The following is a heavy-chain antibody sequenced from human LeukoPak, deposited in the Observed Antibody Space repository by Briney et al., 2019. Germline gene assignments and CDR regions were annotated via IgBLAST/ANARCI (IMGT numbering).Heavy chain of an antibody. CDR2: INHSGST. CDR1: GGSFSGYY. D-gene: IGHD3-10*01. J-gene: IGHJ4*02. CDR3: ARDHYYGSHFDY. V-gene: IGHV4-34*01. Sequence: SETLSLTCAVYGGSFSGYYWSWIRQPPGKGLEWIGEINHSGSTNYNPSLKSRVTISVDTSKNQFSLKLSSVTAADTAVYYCARDHYYGSHFDYWGQGTLVTVSS.